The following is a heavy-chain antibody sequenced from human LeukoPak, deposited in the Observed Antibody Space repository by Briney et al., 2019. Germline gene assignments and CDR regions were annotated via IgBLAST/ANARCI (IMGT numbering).Heavy chain of an antibody. Sequence: GASVNVSCKASGYTFTSYGISWVRQAPGQGLEWMGWINPNSGGTNYAQKFQVRVTMTRETSISTAYMELSRLRSDDTAVYYCARALFPYYYDSSGGVAFDIWGQGTMVTVSS. CDR3: ARALFPYYYDSSGGVAFDI. CDR2: INPNSGGT. V-gene: IGHV1-2*02. D-gene: IGHD3-22*01. J-gene: IGHJ3*02. CDR1: GYTFTSYG.